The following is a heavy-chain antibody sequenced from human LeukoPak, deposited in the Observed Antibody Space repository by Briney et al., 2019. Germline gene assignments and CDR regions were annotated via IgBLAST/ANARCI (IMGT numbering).Heavy chain of an antibody. CDR2: IKQDGNEK. CDR1: GFTFSNYA. CDR3: AREGFSFDY. V-gene: IGHV3-7*05. Sequence: PGGSLRLSCAASGFTFSNYAMRWVRQAPGKGLEWVANIKQDGNEKYYMNSVKGRFAISRDNAKNSLYLQMNSLRAEDTAVYYCAREGFSFDYWGQGTLVTVSS. J-gene: IGHJ4*02.